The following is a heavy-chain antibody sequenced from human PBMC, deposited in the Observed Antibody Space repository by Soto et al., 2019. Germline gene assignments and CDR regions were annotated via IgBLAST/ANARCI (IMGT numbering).Heavy chain of an antibody. CDR3: ARGNRDKVGATLDAFDI. D-gene: IGHD1-26*01. CDR1: GFTFSSYG. CDR2: IWYDGSNK. Sequence: GGSLRLSCAASGFTFSSYGMHWVRQAPGKGLEWVVVIWYDGSNKYYADSVKGRFTISRDNSKNTLYLQMNSLRAEDTAVYYCARGNRDKVGATLDAFDIWGQGTMVTVSS. V-gene: IGHV3-33*08. J-gene: IGHJ3*02.